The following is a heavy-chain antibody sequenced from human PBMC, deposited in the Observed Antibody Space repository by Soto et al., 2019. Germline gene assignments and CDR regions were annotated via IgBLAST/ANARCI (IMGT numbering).Heavy chain of an antibody. D-gene: IGHD6-6*01. J-gene: IGHJ3*02. V-gene: IGHV4-39*01. CDR2: IYYSGST. Sequence: QLQLQESGPGLVKPSETLSLTCTVSGGSISSSSYYWGWIRQPPGKGLEWIGSIYYSGSTYYNPSLKSRVTISVDTSKNQFSLKLSSVTAADTAVYYCARHDCYPFSYSSSSSDAFDIWGQGTMVTVSS. CDR1: GGSISSSSYY. CDR3: ARHDCYPFSYSSSSSDAFDI.